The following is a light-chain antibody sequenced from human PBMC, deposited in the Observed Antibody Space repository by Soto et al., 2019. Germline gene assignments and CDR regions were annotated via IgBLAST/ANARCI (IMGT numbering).Light chain of an antibody. CDR1: RAINTY. CDR2: AAS. Sequence: DIQLTQSPSFLSASVGDRVTIACRASRAINTYLAWYQQKPGKAPKLLIYAASTLQSGVPSRFSGSGSGTEFTLTINSLQPEDFPTYYCQHLDGYPRTFGQGTKVEF. J-gene: IGKJ1*01. V-gene: IGKV1-9*01. CDR3: QHLDGYPRT.